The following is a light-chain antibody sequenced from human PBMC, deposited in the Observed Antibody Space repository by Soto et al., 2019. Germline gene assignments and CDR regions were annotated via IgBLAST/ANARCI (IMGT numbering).Light chain of an antibody. J-gene: IGKJ1*01. CDR3: QQYNSYWT. CDR1: QTISSW. Sequence: DIQMTQSPSTLSGSVGDTVTITCRASQTISSWLAWYQQKPGKAPKLLIYDASSLESGVPSRFSGRGSGTEFTLTISSLQPDDFATYYCQQYNSYWTFGQGTKVDI. CDR2: DAS. V-gene: IGKV1-5*01.